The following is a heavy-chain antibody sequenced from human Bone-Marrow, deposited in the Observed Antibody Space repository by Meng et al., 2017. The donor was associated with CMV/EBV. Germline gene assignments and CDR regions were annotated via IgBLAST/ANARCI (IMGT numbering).Heavy chain of an antibody. V-gene: IGHV4-59*01. D-gene: IGHD3-3*01. J-gene: IGHJ6*02. CDR3: ARNTLYYDFWSGYYDYYGMDV. CDR1: GGSISSYY. CDR2: IYYSGST. Sequence: GSLRLSCTVSGGSISSYYWSWIRQPPGKGLEWIGYIYYSGSTNYNPSLKSRVTISVDTSKNQFSLKLSSVTAADTAVYYCARNTLYYDFWSGYYDYYGMDVWGQGPTVTVSS.